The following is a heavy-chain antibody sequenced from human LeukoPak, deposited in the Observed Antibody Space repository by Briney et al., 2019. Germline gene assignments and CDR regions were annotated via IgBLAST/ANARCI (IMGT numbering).Heavy chain of an antibody. V-gene: IGHV3-23*01. CDR1: GFTFSSYA. Sequence: GGSLRLSCAASGFTFSSYAMSWVRQVPGKGLEWVSGISDSGGSTYYADSVKGRFTIVRDNSKNTLYVRMNSLRAEDTAVYYCAKDLMGAIDYWGQGTLVTVSS. CDR3: AKDLMGAIDY. J-gene: IGHJ4*02. CDR2: ISDSGGST. D-gene: IGHD2-8*01.